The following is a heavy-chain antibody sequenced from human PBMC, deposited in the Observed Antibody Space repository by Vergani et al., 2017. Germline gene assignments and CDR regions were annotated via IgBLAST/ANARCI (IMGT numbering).Heavy chain of an antibody. V-gene: IGHV1-69*01. Sequence: QVQLVQSGAEVKQPGSSVKVSCKASGGTFSSYAISWVRQAPGQGLEWMGGIIPIFGTANYAQKFQGRVTLTADESTSTAYMELSSLRSEDTAVYYCAREAVGATNPRFDYWGQGILVTVSS. CDR3: AREAVGATNPRFDY. CDR2: IIPIFGTA. CDR1: GGTFSSYA. D-gene: IGHD1-26*01. J-gene: IGHJ4*02.